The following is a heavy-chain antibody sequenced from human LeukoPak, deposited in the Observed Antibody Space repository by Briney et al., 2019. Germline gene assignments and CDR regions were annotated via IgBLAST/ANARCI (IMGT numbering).Heavy chain of an antibody. CDR1: GFTFSSYA. D-gene: IGHD3-3*01. V-gene: IGHV3-23*01. Sequence: GGSQRLSCAASGFTFSSYAMSWVRQAPGKGLEWVSAISGSGGSTYYADSVKGRFTISRDNSKNTLYLQMNSLRAEDTAVYYCAKCTDTIFGVDLDYWGQGTLVAVSS. CDR3: AKCTDTIFGVDLDY. CDR2: ISGSGGST. J-gene: IGHJ4*02.